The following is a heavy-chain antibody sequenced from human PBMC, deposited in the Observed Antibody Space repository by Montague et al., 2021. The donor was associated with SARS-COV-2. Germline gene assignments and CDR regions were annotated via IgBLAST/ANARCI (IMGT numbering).Heavy chain of an antibody. Sequence: SETLSLTCGVPDGSIDVSVGRYYWSWIRQPPGKGLEWIGYVYYSGNTDYTPSLRSRVTMSVDTSKNQFFLTLKSVTAADTAIYYCARGTTNPYDTRGVWFDPWGQGTLVTVSS. J-gene: IGHJ5*02. D-gene: IGHD3-22*01. CDR1: DGSIDVSVGRYY. V-gene: IGHV4-61*01. CDR2: VYYSGNT. CDR3: ARGTTNPYDTRGVWFDP.